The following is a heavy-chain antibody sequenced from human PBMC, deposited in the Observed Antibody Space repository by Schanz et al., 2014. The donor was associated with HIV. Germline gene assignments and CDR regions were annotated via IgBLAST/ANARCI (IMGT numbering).Heavy chain of an antibody. CDR3: AKDRNYYDSRYRGKGNYYYYYGMDV. CDR2: ISYDGTNK. D-gene: IGHD3-22*01. V-gene: IGHV3-30*18. J-gene: IGHJ6*02. Sequence: QVQLVESGGGVVQPGRALRLSCAGSGFSFDTFGIHWVRQAPGKGLEWVAVISYDGTNKVYADSVKGRFTVSRDNSKNTLYLQLKSLRAEDTAVYYCAKDRNYYDSRYRGKGNYYYYYGMDVWGQGTTVTVSS. CDR1: GFSFDTFG.